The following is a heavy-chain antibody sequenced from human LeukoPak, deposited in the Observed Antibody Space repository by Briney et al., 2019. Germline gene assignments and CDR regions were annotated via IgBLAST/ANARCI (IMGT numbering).Heavy chain of an antibody. CDR1: GFTFGDYT. CDR2: IKQDGSEK. CDR3: ARLFQMDV. D-gene: IGHD2-21*01. V-gene: IGHV3-7*03. J-gene: IGHJ6*02. Sequence: PGGSLRLSCTASGFTFGDYTMNWVRQAPGKGLEWVANIKQDGSEKNYVDSVKGRFTISRDNAKNSLYLQMNSLRVEDTAVYYCARLFQMDVWGQGTTVTVSS.